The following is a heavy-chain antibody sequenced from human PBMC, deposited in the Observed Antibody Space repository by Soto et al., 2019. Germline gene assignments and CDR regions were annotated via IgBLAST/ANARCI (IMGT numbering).Heavy chain of an antibody. CDR3: ARGGYGDYGRRLFQH. J-gene: IGHJ1*01. V-gene: IGHV3-74*01. CDR2: INSDGSST. CDR1: GFTFSSYW. Sequence: EVQLVESGGGLVQPGGSLRVSCAASGFTFSSYWMHWVRQAPGKGLVWVSHINSDGSSTSYADSVKGRFTISRDNAKNTLYLQMNSLRAEETAVYYCARGGYGDYGRRLFQHWGQGTLVTVSS. D-gene: IGHD4-17*01.